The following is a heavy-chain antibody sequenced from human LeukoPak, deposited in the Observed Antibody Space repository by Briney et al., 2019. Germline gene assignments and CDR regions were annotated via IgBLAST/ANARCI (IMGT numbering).Heavy chain of an antibody. CDR1: AGSISNYY. V-gene: IGHV4-4*07. CDR3: ARDSEGWASAYYYYYMDV. D-gene: IGHD3-16*01. Sequence: SETLSLTCTVSAGSISNYYWSWIRQPAWKGLDWIGRINDRGSTKYNPSLNSRVTMSVDTSKNQFSLKLASVTAADTAVYYCARDSEGWASAYYYYYMDVWGKGTTVTVSS. J-gene: IGHJ6*03. CDR2: INDRGST.